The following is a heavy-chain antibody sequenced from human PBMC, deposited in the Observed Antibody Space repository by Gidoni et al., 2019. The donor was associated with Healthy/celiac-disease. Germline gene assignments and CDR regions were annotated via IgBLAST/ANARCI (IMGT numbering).Heavy chain of an antibody. D-gene: IGHD5-18*01. J-gene: IGHJ5*02. CDR3: CKYSYGHTNNWFDP. Sequence: QVQLQESGPGLVKPSQTLSLTRTVSGCSIRSGDYYWSWIRQPPGKGLEWIGYIYYSGSTYYNPSLKSRVTISVDTSKNQFSLKLSSVTAADTAVYYCCKYSYGHTNNWFDPWGQGTLVTVSS. V-gene: IGHV4-30-4*01. CDR2: IYYSGST. CDR1: GCSIRSGDYY.